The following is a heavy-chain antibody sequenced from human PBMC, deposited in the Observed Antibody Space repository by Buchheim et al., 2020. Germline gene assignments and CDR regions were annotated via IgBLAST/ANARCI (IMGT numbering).Heavy chain of an antibody. J-gene: IGHJ5*02. CDR2: IYYSGST. Sequence: QVQLQESGPGLVKPSQTLSLTCTVSGGSISSGGYYWSWIRQHPGKGLEWIGYIYYSGSTYYNPSLKSRVTISVDTSKHQLSLKLSSVTAADTAVYYCARLPGYCSSTSCLPGGWFDPWGQGTL. CDR3: ARLPGYCSSTSCLPGGWFDP. D-gene: IGHD2-2*01. CDR1: GGSISSGGYY. V-gene: IGHV4-31*03.